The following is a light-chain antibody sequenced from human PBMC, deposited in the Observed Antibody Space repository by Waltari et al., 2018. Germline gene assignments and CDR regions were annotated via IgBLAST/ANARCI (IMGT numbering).Light chain of an antibody. CDR2: AAS. CDR1: QDITNS. J-gene: IGKJ2*02. V-gene: IGKV1-NL1*01. CDR3: QQYYTTPTCT. Sequence: DIQMTQSPSSLSASVGDRVSITCRASQDITNSLAWYQKKPGKVPKLLLYAASRLESGVPSRFSGSGSGTDYTLTISSLQPEDFETYYCQQYYTTPTCTFGQGTKLEI.